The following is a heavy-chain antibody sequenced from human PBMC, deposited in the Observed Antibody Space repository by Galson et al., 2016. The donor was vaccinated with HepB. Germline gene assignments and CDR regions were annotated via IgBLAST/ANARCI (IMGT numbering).Heavy chain of an antibody. CDR1: GLSFGNHI. J-gene: IGHJ3*02. D-gene: IGHD3-22*01. CDR2: FSYDGSK. Sequence: SLRLSCALSGLSFGNHIIHWIRQAPGKGLEWVAAFSYDGSKYYVESEKGRFTVYRDGSRNTVDLQMNNLKTDDTAIYCCSGEAETSGYCCDFDIWGQGTMVTVSA. V-gene: IGHV3-30*14. CDR3: SGEAETSGYCCDFDI.